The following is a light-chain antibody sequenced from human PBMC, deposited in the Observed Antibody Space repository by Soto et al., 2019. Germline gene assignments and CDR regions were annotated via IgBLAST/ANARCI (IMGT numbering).Light chain of an antibody. CDR2: DAS. J-gene: IGKJ1*01. CDR1: QTVGRDY. Sequence: EIVLTQSPGTLSLSPGERATLSCRASQTVGRDYLGWYQQKPGQAPRLLIYDASYRATGISDRFSGSGSGTDLALTISRLEPEDFAVYFCQQYASPPVTVGQGTRVEIK. CDR3: QQYASPPVT. V-gene: IGKV3-20*01.